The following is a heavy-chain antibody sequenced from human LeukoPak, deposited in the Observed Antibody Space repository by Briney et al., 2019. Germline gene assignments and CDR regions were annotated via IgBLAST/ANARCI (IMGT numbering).Heavy chain of an antibody. J-gene: IGHJ1*01. CDR2: INHSGST. D-gene: IGHD6-13*01. Sequence: SETLSLTCAVYGGSFSGYYWSWIRQPPGKGLEWIGEINHSGSTNYNPSLKSRVTISVDTSKNQFSLKLSSVTAADTAVYYCARGRGAAAPKPPKQWGQGTLLTVFS. CDR1: GGSFSGYY. CDR3: ARGRGAAAPKPPKQ. V-gene: IGHV4-34*01.